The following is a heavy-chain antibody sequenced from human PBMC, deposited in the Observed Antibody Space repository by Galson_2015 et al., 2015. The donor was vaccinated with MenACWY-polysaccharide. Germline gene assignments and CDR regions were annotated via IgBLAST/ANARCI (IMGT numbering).Heavy chain of an antibody. CDR1: GFSFSATG. CDR2: SGSGGGL. V-gene: IGHV3-23*01. D-gene: IGHD6-13*01. J-gene: IGHJ4*02. CDR3: AKVGPRSSWTMGIDY. Sequence: SLRLSCAASGFSFSATGMSWVRQAPGRGLEWVSGSGSGGGLYYADSVKGRFTVSRDNSKNTLYRQMNNLRAEDTAVYYCAKVGPRSSWTMGIDYWGQGTLVTVSS.